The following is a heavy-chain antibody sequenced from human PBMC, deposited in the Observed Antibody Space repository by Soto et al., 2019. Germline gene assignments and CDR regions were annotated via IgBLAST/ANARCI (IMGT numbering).Heavy chain of an antibody. V-gene: IGHV1-18*04. D-gene: IGHD2-15*01. CDR1: GYTFTSYG. J-gene: IGHJ3*02. CDR2: ISAYNGNT. CDR3: ARARGGIVVVVAATHHAFDI. Sequence: ASVKVSCKASGYTFTSYGISWVRQAPGQGLEWMGWISAYNGNTNYAQKLQGRVTMTTDTSTSTAYMELRSLRSDDTAVHYCARARGGIVVVVAATHHAFDIWGQGTMVTVSS.